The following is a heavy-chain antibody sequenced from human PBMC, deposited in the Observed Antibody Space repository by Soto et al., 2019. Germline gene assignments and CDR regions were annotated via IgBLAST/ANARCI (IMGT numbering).Heavy chain of an antibody. J-gene: IGHJ6*02. CDR3: ARDRNYYGMDV. V-gene: IGHV4-30-2*01. CDR1: GGSISSGGYS. Sequence: QLQLQESGSGLVKPSQTLSLTCAVSGGSISSGGYSWSWIRQPPGKGPEWIGYIYLSGSTFYNPSLTSRVTISLDRSKNQFSLKLSSVTAADTAVYFCARDRNYYGMDVWGQGTTVTVSS. CDR2: IYLSGST.